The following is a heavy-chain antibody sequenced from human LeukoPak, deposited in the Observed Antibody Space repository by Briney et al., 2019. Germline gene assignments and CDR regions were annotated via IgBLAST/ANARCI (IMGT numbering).Heavy chain of an antibody. J-gene: IGHJ4*02. V-gene: IGHV4-4*02. Sequence: SETLSLTCAVSGSSISSSSGNCWTWVRQPPGKGLEWIGEIYHSGSTNYNPSLKSRVTILLDKSKNQFSLKLSSVTAADTAVYYYARNGGNSDFDYWGQGTLVTVSS. CDR3: ARNGGNSDFDY. CDR1: GSSISSSSGNC. CDR2: IYHSGST. D-gene: IGHD4-23*01.